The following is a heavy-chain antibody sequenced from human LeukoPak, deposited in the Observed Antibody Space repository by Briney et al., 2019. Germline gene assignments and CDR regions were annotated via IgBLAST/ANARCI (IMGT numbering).Heavy chain of an antibody. V-gene: IGHV3-11*01. CDR2: ISSSGSTI. CDR3: ASEDIAARFDGGPRFRSN. J-gene: IGHJ4*02. CDR1: GFTFSDYY. Sequence: PAGSLRLSCAASGFTFSDYYMSWIRQAPGKGLDWVSYISSSGSTIYYADSVKGRFTISRDNAKNSLYLQMNSLRAEDTAVYYCASEDIAARFDGGPRFRSNWGPGTLVTVSS. D-gene: IGHD6-6*01.